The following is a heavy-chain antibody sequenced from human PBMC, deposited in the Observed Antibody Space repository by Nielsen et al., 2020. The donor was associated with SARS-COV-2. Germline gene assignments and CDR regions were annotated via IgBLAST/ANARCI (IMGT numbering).Heavy chain of an antibody. CDR2: IGTAGDT. Sequence: GGSLRLSCAASGFSFSSYDMHWVRQATGQGLEWVSAIGTAGDTYSPGSVKGRFTISRDNSKNTLYLQMNSLRAEDTAVYYCAREDYYDSSGSFDIWGQGTMVTVSS. J-gene: IGHJ3*02. V-gene: IGHV3-13*04. D-gene: IGHD3-22*01. CDR3: AREDYYDSSGSFDI. CDR1: GFSFSSYD.